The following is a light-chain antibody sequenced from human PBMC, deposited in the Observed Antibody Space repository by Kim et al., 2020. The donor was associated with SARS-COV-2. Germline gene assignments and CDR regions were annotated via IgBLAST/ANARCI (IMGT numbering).Light chain of an antibody. J-gene: IGKJ2*03. CDR1: QSVRNSY. V-gene: IGKV3-20*01. CDR2: GAS. CDR3: QQYAGSPYS. Sequence: LSPGERATLSCRARQSVRNSYLAWYQQKPGQAPRLLIYGASSRATGIPDRFSGSGSGTDFTLTISRLEPEDFAVYCCQQYAGSPYSFGQGTKLEI.